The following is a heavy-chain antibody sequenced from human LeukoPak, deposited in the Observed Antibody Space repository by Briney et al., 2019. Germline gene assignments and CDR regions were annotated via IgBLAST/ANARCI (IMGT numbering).Heavy chain of an antibody. CDR1: GGSISSYY. J-gene: IGHJ4*02. Sequence: SETLSLTCTVSGGSISSYYWSWIRQLPGKGLEWIAYIYYSGSTNYNPSLKSRVTISVDTSKNQFSLKLSSVTAADTAVYYCARRYGSGSSGTFDYWGQGTLVTVSS. CDR2: IYYSGST. D-gene: IGHD3-10*01. V-gene: IGHV4-59*01. CDR3: ARRYGSGSSGTFDY.